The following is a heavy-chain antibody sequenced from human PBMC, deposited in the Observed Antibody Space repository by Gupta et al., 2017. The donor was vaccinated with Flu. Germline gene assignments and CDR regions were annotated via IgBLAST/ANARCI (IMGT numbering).Heavy chain of an antibody. D-gene: IGHD3-16*01. Sequence: YWLCWVPQATGKGLEGVANIKQDGSEKYYGDSVKSRFTISTDNAKTSLYLQMKSLRAEDTAVYYYARDAERGSPGGGMDVWGQGTTVTVSS. CDR2: IKQDGSEK. V-gene: IGHV3-7*01. CDR1: YW. CDR3: ARDAERGSPGGGMDV. J-gene: IGHJ6*02.